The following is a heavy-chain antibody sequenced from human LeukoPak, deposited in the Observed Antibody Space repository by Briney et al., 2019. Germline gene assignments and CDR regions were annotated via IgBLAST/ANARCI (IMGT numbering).Heavy chain of an antibody. D-gene: IGHD3-10*01. Sequence: SETLSLTCAVYGVSFSGYYWSWIRQPPGKGLEWIGEINHSGSTNYNPSLKSRVTISVDTSKNQFSLKLSSVTAADTAVYYCARRRRSYYYGSGSPTPFDYWGQGTLVTVSS. J-gene: IGHJ4*02. CDR1: GVSFSGYY. CDR3: ARRRRSYYYGSGSPTPFDY. V-gene: IGHV4-34*01. CDR2: INHSGST.